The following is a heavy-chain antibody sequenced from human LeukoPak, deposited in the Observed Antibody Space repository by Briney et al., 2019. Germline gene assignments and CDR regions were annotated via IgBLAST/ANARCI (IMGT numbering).Heavy chain of an antibody. V-gene: IGHV4-59*01. D-gene: IGHD5-24*01. CDR3: ARGGGGYPFDY. CDR1: GGSMSSYY. J-gene: IGHJ4*02. CDR2: IYYSGST. Sequence: PSETLSLTCSVSGGSMSSYYWSWIREPPGKGLEWIGYIYYSGSTNYNPSLKSRVTISVDTSKDQFALKLSSVTAADAAVYYYARGGGGYPFDYWGQGTLVTVSS.